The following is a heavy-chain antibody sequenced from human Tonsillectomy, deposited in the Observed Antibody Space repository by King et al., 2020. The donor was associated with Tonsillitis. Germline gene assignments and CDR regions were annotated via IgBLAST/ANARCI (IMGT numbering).Heavy chain of an antibody. D-gene: IGHD6-13*01. Sequence: VQLVESGGGLVQPGGSLRLSCAASGFTFSSYSMNWVRQAPGKGLEWVSYISSTSSTKYYADSVKGRFTLSSDNAKNSLYLQMNSLRDEDTAVYYCARGLGWANADHEKIAAADFFDFWGQGTLVTVSS. CDR1: GFTFSSYS. CDR3: ARGLGWANADHEKIAAADFFDF. J-gene: IGHJ4*02. CDR2: ISSTSSTK. V-gene: IGHV3-48*02.